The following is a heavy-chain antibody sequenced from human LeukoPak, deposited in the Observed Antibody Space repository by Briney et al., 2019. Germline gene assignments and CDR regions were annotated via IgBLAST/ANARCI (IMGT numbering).Heavy chain of an antibody. CDR3: AKDPTMIAVVIGYFDY. CDR2: ISGSGGST. CDR1: GFTFSSYA. J-gene: IGHJ4*02. V-gene: IGHV3-23*01. Sequence: GGSLRLSCAASGFTFSSYAMSWVRQAPGKGLEWVSAISGSGGSTYYADSVKGRFTISRDNSKNTLYLQMNSLRAEDTAVYYCAKDPTMIAVVIGYFDYWGQGTLVTVSS. D-gene: IGHD3-22*01.